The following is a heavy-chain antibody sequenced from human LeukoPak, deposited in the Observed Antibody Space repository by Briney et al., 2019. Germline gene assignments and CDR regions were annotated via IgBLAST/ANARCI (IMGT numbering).Heavy chain of an antibody. J-gene: IGHJ6*03. Sequence: GGSLRLSCAASGFTFSSYGMSWVRQAPGKGLEWVSVTYSGGSTYYADSVKGRFTISRDNSKNTLYLQMNSLRAEDTAVYYCARGIEVGSGYMDVWGKGTTVTISS. V-gene: IGHV3-66*01. CDR1: GFTFSSYG. CDR3: ARGIEVGSGYMDV. D-gene: IGHD3-22*01. CDR2: TYSGGST.